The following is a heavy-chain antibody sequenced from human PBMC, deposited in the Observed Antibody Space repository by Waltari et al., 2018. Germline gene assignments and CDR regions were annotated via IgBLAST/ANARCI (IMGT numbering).Heavy chain of an antibody. CDR3: AREGDITIRRRYFDY. V-gene: IGHV1-69*09. Sequence: QVQLVQSGAEVKKPGSSVKVSCKASGGTFSSYAISWVRPAPGQGLEWMGRIIPILGIANYAQKFQGRVTITADKSTSTAYMELSSLRSEDTAVYYCAREGDITIRRRYFDYWGQGTLVTVSS. CDR1: GGTFSSYA. D-gene: IGHD3-10*01. J-gene: IGHJ4*02. CDR2: IIPILGIA.